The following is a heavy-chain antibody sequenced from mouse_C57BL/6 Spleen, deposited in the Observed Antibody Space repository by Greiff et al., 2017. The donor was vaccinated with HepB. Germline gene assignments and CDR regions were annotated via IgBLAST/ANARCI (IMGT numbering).Heavy chain of an antibody. D-gene: IGHD1-1*01. V-gene: IGHV1-53*01. J-gene: IGHJ4*01. CDR1: GYTFTSYW. CDR2: INPSNGGT. Sequence: QVQLQQPGTELVKPGASVKLSCKASGYTFTSYWMHWVKQRPGQGLEWIGNINPSNGGTNYNEKFKSKATLTVDKSSSTAYMQLSSLTSEDSAVYYWARMGDYGSHYYAMDYWGQGTSVTVSS. CDR3: ARMGDYGSHYYAMDY.